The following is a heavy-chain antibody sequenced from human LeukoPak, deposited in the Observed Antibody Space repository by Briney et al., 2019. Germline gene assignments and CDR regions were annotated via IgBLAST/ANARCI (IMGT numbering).Heavy chain of an antibody. Sequence: QPGGSLRLSCAASGFTVSSNYMSWVRQAPGKGLEWVSVIYSGGSTYYADSVKGRFTISRDNSKNTLYLQMNSLRAEDTAVYYCARVAGYCSSTSCYLEYWGQGTLVTVSS. CDR3: ARVAGYCSSTSCYLEY. J-gene: IGHJ4*02. CDR1: GFTVSSNY. CDR2: IYSGGST. D-gene: IGHD2-2*01. V-gene: IGHV3-53*01.